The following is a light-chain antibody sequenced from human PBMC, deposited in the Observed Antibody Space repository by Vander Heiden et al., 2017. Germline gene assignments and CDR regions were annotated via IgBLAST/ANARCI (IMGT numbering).Light chain of an antibody. V-gene: IGKV1-39*01. J-gene: IGKJ2*01. Sequence: IQMTQSPSSLSASEGDRVTITCRASQSIKTFLNWYQQKPGKAPKLLIYGASRLASGVPSRFSGSGSGADFTLTISGLRPEDVGTYYCHHTYNFPHTFGQGTKLEIK. CDR3: HHTYNFPHT. CDR2: GAS. CDR1: QSIKTF.